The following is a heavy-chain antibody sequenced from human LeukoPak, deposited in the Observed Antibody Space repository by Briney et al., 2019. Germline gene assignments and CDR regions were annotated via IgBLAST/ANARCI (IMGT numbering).Heavy chain of an antibody. J-gene: IGHJ6*03. D-gene: IGHD3-3*01. Sequence: PSETLSLTCTVSGGSISSSSYYWGWIRQPPGKGLEWIGGIYYSGSTSYNPSLKSRVTISVDTSKNQFSLILHSVTAADTAVYFCARASGYYHYFYYYMDVWGKGTTVTVSS. CDR1: GGSISSSSYY. V-gene: IGHV4-39*07. CDR3: ARASGYYHYFYYYMDV. CDR2: IYYSGST.